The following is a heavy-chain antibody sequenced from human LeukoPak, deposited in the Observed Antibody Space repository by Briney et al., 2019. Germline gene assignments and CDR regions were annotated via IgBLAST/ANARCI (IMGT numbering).Heavy chain of an antibody. V-gene: IGHV4-59*01. D-gene: IGHD5-24*01. CDR2: IYYSGST. J-gene: IGHJ3*02. CDR3: ARGAVEMATIWAFDI. Sequence: SETLSLTCTVSGGSISSYYWSWIRQPPGKELEWIGYIYYSGSTNYNPSLKSRVTISVDTSKNQFSLKLSSVTAADTAVYYCARGAVEMATIWAFDIWGQGTMVTVSS. CDR1: GGSISSYY.